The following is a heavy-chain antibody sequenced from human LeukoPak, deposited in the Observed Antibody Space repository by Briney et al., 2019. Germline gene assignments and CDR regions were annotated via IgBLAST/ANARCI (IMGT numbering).Heavy chain of an antibody. Sequence: SETLSLTCTVSSGSIGSYYWSWIRQPPGKGLVWIGYIYYSGSTNYNPSLKSRVTISVDTSKNQFSLKLSSVTAADTAVYYCARLYSSSSNYANYYYYYYMDVWGKGTTVTVSS. D-gene: IGHD6-6*01. V-gene: IGHV4-59*01. CDR1: SGSIGSYY. CDR2: IYYSGST. CDR3: ARLYSSSSNYANYYYYYYMDV. J-gene: IGHJ6*03.